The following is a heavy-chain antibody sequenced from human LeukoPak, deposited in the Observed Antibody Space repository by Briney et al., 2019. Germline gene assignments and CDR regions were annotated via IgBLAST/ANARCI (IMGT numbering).Heavy chain of an antibody. Sequence: GGPLRLSCAASGFTFSSYSMNWVRQAPGKGLEWVSSISSSSSYIYYADSVKGRFTISRDNAKNSLYLQMNSLRAEDTAVYYCAKDRLQIWLSPYDSWGQGTLVTVSS. J-gene: IGHJ4*02. D-gene: IGHD5-18*01. CDR1: GFTFSSYS. V-gene: IGHV3-21*04. CDR3: AKDRLQIWLSPYDS. CDR2: ISSSSSYI.